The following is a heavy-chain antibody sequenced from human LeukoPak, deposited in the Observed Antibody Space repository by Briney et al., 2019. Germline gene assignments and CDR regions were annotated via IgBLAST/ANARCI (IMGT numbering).Heavy chain of an antibody. CDR1: GYTLTELS. D-gene: IGHD3-16*01. CDR3: ARGEVPRAAPSVDY. Sequence: ASVKVSCKVSGYTLTELSMHWVRQAPGKGLEWMGGFDPEDGETIYAQKFQGRVTMTRDTSTSTVYMELSSLRSEDTAVYYCARGEVPRAAPSVDYWGQGTLVTVSS. J-gene: IGHJ4*02. V-gene: IGHV1-24*01. CDR2: FDPEDGET.